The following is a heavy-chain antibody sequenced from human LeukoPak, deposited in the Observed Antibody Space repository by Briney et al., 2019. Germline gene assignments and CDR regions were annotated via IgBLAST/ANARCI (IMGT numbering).Heavy chain of an antibody. CDR3: ARDSGDVGYDAFDI. D-gene: IGHD3-10*01. CDR2: ISAYNGNT. J-gene: IGHJ3*02. Sequence: ASVKVSCKASGYTFTSYGISWVRQAPGQGLEWMGWISAYNGNTNYAQKLQGRVTMTTDTSTSTAYMELRSLRSDDTAVYYCARDSGDVGYDAFDIWGQGTMVTVSS. V-gene: IGHV1-18*01. CDR1: GYTFTSYG.